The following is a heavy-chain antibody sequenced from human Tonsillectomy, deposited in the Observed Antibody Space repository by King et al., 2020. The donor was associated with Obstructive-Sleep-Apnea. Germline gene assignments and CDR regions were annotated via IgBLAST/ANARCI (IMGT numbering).Heavy chain of an antibody. D-gene: IGHD2-2*01. Sequence: VQLVESGGGLVQPGGSLRLSCAASGFTFSSYAMSWVRQAPGKGLEWVSAISGSGGSTYYADSVKGRFTISRDNSKNTLYLQMNSLRAEDTAVYYCAKVPSVPAAMLAYFHHWGQGTLVTVSS. J-gene: IGHJ1*01. V-gene: IGHV3-23*04. CDR3: AKVPSVPAAMLAYFHH. CDR2: ISGSGGST. CDR1: GFTFSSYA.